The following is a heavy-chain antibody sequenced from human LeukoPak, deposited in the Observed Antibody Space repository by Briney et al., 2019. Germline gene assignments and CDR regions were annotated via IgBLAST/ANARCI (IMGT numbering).Heavy chain of an antibody. V-gene: IGHV1-69*13. J-gene: IGHJ4*02. Sequence: SVKVSCKASGGTFSRYTISWVRQAPGQGLEWMGGIIPMFGRANYAQKFQGRLTITADESSATAYMELSGLRSEDTAVYYCATDASIYDSRGYYYLWWGQGTLVTVSS. CDR3: ATDASIYDSRGYYYLW. D-gene: IGHD3-22*01. CDR1: GGTFSRYT. CDR2: IIPMFGRA.